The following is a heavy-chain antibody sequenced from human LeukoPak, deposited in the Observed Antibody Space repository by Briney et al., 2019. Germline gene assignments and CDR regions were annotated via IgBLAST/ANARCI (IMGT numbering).Heavy chain of an antibody. CDR2: KHHGGST. Sequence: SXTLXXTXTISGYSFSSGYYWGWIRQPPGKGLEWIGSKHHGGSTYYIPSLKSRVTMSVDTSKSHFSLKLSSVTAADTAVYYXXXXXXXXATIXXXDHWGQXIXVTVSS. CDR3: XXXXXXXATIXXXDH. V-gene: IGHV4-38-2*02. J-gene: IGHJ4*02. CDR1: GYSFSSGYY.